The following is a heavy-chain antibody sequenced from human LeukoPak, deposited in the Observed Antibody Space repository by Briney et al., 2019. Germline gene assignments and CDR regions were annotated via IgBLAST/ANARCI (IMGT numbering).Heavy chain of an antibody. CDR1: GFTFSSYG. J-gene: IGHJ4*02. CDR3: ARDANGEYYFDY. V-gene: IGHV3-33*01. Sequence: GGSLRLSCAASGFTFSSYGMHWVRQAPGKGLEWVAVIWYDGSSKYYADSVKGRFTISRDNSKNTLYLQMNSLRAEDTAVYYCARDANGEYYFDYWGQGTLVTVSS. CDR2: IWYDGSSK. D-gene: IGHD2-8*01.